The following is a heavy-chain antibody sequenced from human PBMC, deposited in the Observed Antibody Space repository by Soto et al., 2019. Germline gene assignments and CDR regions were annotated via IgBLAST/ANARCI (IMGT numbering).Heavy chain of an antibody. Sequence: ASVKVSCKGSGYTLTELSIHWLRQAPGKGLEWMGGFDPEDGKTIYAQKFQGRVTMTEDTSTDTAYMELRRPRSEDTAVHYCATGRTGDVFDNWGQGTLVTVSS. CDR2: FDPEDGKT. D-gene: IGHD3-16*01. J-gene: IGHJ4*02. CDR3: ATGRTGDVFDN. V-gene: IGHV1-24*01. CDR1: GYTLTELS.